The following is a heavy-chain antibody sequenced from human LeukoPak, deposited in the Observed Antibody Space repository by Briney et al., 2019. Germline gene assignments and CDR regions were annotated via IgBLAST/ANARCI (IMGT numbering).Heavy chain of an antibody. J-gene: IGHJ4*02. CDR2: IYYSGST. CDR3: ARVRLGCSGKYHFDY. D-gene: IGHD2-15*01. Sequence: PSETLSLTCTVSGGSISSYYWSWIRQPPGKGLEWIGSIYYSGSTYYNPSLKSRVTMSVDKSKKQFSLRLTSVTAADTAMYYCARVRLGCSGKYHFDYWGQGTLVTVSS. CDR1: GGSISSYY. V-gene: IGHV4-59*12.